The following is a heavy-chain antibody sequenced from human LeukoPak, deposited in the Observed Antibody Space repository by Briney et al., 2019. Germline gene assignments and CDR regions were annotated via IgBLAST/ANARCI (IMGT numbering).Heavy chain of an antibody. D-gene: IGHD3-16*01. J-gene: IGHJ6*03. CDR3: ARETSQKGAHYMDV. CDR1: GGSISSSSYY. CDR2: IYYSGST. Sequence: PSETLSLTCTVSGGSISSSSYYWGWIRQPPGKGLEWIGSIYYSGSTNYNPSLKSRVTVSVDTSKNQFSLKLSSVTAADTAVYYCARETSQKGAHYMDVWGKGTTVTISS. V-gene: IGHV4-39*07.